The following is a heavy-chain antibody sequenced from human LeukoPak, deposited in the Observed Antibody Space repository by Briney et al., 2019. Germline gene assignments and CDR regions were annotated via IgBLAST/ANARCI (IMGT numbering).Heavy chain of an antibody. D-gene: IGHD5-18*01. Sequence: GGSLRLSWAASGFTFSSYGMHWVRQAPGKGLEWVAVIWYDGSNKYYADSVKGRFTISRDNSKNTLYLQMNSLRAEDTAVYYCARDDLDTAPFDYWGQGTLVTVSS. CDR1: GFTFSSYG. J-gene: IGHJ4*02. CDR2: IWYDGSNK. CDR3: ARDDLDTAPFDY. V-gene: IGHV3-33*01.